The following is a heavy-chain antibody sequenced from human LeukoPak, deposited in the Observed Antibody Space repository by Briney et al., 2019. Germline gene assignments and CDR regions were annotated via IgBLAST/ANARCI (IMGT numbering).Heavy chain of an antibody. J-gene: IGHJ4*02. V-gene: IGHV3-23*01. Sequence: GGSLRLSCAASGFTFSSYATSWVRQAPGKGLEWVSAISGSGGSTYYADSVKGRFTISRDNSKNALYLQMNSLRAEDTALYHCARVRSSGWYTPPFDYWGQGTLVTVSS. CDR2: ISGSGGST. CDR1: GFTFSSYA. CDR3: ARVRSSGWYTPPFDY. D-gene: IGHD6-19*01.